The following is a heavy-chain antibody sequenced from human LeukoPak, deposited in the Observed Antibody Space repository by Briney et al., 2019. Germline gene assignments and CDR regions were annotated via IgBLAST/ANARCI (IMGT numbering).Heavy chain of an antibody. J-gene: IGHJ4*02. CDR2: INPSGGST. Sequence: ASVKVSCKASGYTFTRYYMHWVRQAPGQGLEWMGIINPSGGSTRYAQKFQGRVTMTTDTSTSTAYMELRSLRSDDTAVYYCARDDYYGSGSYYSYWGQGTLVTVSS. D-gene: IGHD3-10*01. V-gene: IGHV1-46*01. CDR3: ARDDYYGSGSYYSY. CDR1: GYTFTRYY.